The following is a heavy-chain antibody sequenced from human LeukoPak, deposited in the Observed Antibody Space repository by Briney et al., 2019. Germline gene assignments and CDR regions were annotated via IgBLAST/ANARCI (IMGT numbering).Heavy chain of an antibody. D-gene: IGHD6-6*01. CDR2: ISAYNGNT. V-gene: IGHV1-18*01. CDR1: GYTFTSYG. Sequence: GVSVKVSCKASGYTFTSYGISWVRQAPGQGLEWMGWISAYNGNTNYAQKLQGRVTMTTDTSTSTAYMELRSLRSDDTAVYYCARAQAPEEYSSSSPFDYWGQGTLVTVSS. CDR3: ARAQAPEEYSSSSPFDY. J-gene: IGHJ4*02.